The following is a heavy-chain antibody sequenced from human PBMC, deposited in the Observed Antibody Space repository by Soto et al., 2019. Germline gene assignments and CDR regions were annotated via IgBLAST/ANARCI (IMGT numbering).Heavy chain of an antibody. CDR2: IYHSGST. CDR3: AAGGGLPRYY. J-gene: IGHJ4*02. Sequence: QLQLQESGSGLVKPSQTLSLTCAVSGGSISSGGYSWSWIRQPPGKGLEWIGYIYHSGSTYYNPSLMSRVTISVDRSKDQFALKLSSVTAADTAVYYCAAGGGLPRYYWGQGTLVTVSS. CDR1: GGSISSGGYS. V-gene: IGHV4-30-2*01. D-gene: IGHD5-12*01.